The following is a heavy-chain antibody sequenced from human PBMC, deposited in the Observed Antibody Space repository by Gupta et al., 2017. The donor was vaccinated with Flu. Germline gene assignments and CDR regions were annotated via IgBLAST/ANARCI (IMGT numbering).Heavy chain of an antibody. CDR2: IIPIFGTT. J-gene: IGHJ4*02. CDR3: ARDYSASWYGYFDY. D-gene: IGHD6-13*01. CDR1: RDTFNTYT. V-gene: IGHV1-69*01. Sequence: QVHLVQSGADGAEVKKPGSSVKVSCKTSRDTFNTYTINWVRQAPGQGPEWMGAIIPIFGTTNYAQKFQGRVTISADESTRIVYMELSSLKSEDTALYYCARDYSASWYGYFDYWGQGTLVTVSS.